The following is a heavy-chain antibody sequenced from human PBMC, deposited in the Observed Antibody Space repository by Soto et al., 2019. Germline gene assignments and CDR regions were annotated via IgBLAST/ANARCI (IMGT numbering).Heavy chain of an antibody. D-gene: IGHD2-21*01. V-gene: IGHV3-23*01. CDR2: ISGADGGT. Sequence: EEQLLESGGGLVQPGGSLRLSCAASGFTFSNYAMSWVRQAPGKGLEWVSTISGADGGTYYADSVKGRFTISRDNSTTTLFLQMNSLGAEDTAVCYCAGRIPLTCATHYWGQGTLVTVSS. CDR1: GFTFSNYA. J-gene: IGHJ4*02. CDR3: AGRIPLTCATHY.